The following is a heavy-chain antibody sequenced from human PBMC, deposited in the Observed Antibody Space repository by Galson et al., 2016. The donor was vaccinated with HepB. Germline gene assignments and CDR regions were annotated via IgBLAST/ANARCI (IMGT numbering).Heavy chain of an antibody. V-gene: IGHV4-4*02. CDR1: GGSISSINW. CDR3: ARGKSGPAAYGMDA. D-gene: IGHD6-13*01. Sequence: ETLSLTCAVSGGSISSINWWTWVRQSPGTGLEWIGEIHQSGTTSYNPSPKRRATISVDKSKNQFSLKLTSVTAADTAAYYCARGKSGPAAYGMDAWGQGTTVTVSS. J-gene: IGHJ6*02. CDR2: IHQSGTT.